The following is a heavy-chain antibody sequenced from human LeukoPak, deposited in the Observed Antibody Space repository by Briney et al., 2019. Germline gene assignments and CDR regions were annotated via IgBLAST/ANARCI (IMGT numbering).Heavy chain of an antibody. CDR2: IGSSGDIT. V-gene: IGHV3-21*01. J-gene: IGHJ4*02. CDR1: GFTFSSYA. D-gene: IGHD3-22*01. Sequence: GGSLRLSCAASGFTFSSYAMSWVRQAPGMGLEWVSSIGSSGDITYYADSVKGRFTISRDNAKNSLYLQMNSLRAEDTAVYYCARGQHYYDSSGNYYFDYWGQGTLVTVSS. CDR3: ARGQHYYDSSGNYYFDY.